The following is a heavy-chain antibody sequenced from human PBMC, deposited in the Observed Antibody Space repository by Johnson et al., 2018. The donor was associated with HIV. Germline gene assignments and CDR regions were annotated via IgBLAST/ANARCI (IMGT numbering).Heavy chain of an antibody. CDR1: RFTVSSNY. V-gene: IGHV3-66*01. D-gene: IGHD6-19*01. J-gene: IGHJ3*01. Sequence: VQLVESGGGLVQPGGSLRLSCAASRFTVSSNYMTWVRQAPGKGLEWVSVIYSGGNTYYADSVKGRFTISRDNSKNTLSLQMDSLRPEDTAVYYCARDPAYSSTWEGAFDVWGQGTMVTVSS. CDR2: IYSGGNT. CDR3: ARDPAYSSTWEGAFDV.